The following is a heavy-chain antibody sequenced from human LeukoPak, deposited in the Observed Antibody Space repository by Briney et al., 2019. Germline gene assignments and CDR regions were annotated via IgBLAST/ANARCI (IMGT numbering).Heavy chain of an antibody. CDR3: ARTLTTSSFDNWSDP. V-gene: IGHV4-30-4*01. Sequence: SETLSLTCTVSGGSISSGDYYWSWIRQPPGKGLEWIGYIYYSGSTYYNPSLKSRVTISVDTSKNQFSLKLSSVTAADTAVYYCARTLTTSSFDNWSDPWGQGTLVTVSS. CDR1: GGSISSGDYY. CDR2: IYYSGST. D-gene: IGHD3-9*01. J-gene: IGHJ5*02.